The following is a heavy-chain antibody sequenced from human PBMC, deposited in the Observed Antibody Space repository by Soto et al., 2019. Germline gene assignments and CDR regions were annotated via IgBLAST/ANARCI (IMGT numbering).Heavy chain of an antibody. D-gene: IGHD6-6*01. CDR2: ISSSSSYI. V-gene: IGHV3-21*01. Sequence: GSLRLSCAASGFTFSSYSMNWVRQAPGKGLEWVSSISSSSSYIYYADSVKGRFTISRDNAKNSLYLQMNSLRAEDTAVYYCARVTALRIAARDDYWGQGTLVTVSS. J-gene: IGHJ4*02. CDR3: ARVTALRIAARDDY. CDR1: GFTFSSYS.